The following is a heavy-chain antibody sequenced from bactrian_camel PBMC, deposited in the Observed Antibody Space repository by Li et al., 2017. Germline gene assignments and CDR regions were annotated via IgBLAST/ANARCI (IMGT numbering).Heavy chain of an antibody. Sequence: HVQLVESGGEPVQAGGSLRLSCAAYGTTGSGYCMGWFRQAPGKERELIASLYTGGGSTYHADSVKGRFTISQDNAKNTVYLQMNSLKPEDTAMYYCAANAYACYSGSWSGSYWGQGTQVTVS. D-gene: IGHD3*01. J-gene: IGHJ4*01. V-gene: IGHV3S1*01. CDR3: AANAYACYSGSWSGSY. CDR1: GTTGSGYC. CDR2: LYTGGGST.